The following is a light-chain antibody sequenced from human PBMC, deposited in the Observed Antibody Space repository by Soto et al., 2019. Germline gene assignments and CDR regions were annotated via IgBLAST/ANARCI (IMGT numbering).Light chain of an antibody. CDR1: SSDVGSYNR. Sequence: QSVLTQPPSVSGSPGQSVTISCTGTSSDVGSYNRVSWYQQPPGTAPKVMIYDVSNRPSGVPDRFSGSKSGNTASLTISGLQAEDESDYYCSSYTSSSTYVFGTGTKLNVL. CDR2: DVS. CDR3: SSYTSSSTYV. J-gene: IGLJ1*01. V-gene: IGLV2-18*02.